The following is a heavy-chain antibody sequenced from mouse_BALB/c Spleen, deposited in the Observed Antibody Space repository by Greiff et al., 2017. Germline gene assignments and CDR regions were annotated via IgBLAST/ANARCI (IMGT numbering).Heavy chain of an antibody. J-gene: IGHJ4*01. CDR1: GFTFSSFG. CDR2: ISGGSSTI. CDR3: ARASMGAMDY. D-gene: IGHD1-1*02. Sequence: DVMLVESGGGLVQPGGSRKLSCAASGFTFSSFGMHWVRQAPEKGLEWVAYISGGSSTIYYADTVKGRFTISRDNPKNTLFLQMTSLRSEDTAMYYCARASMGAMDYWGQGTSVTVSS. V-gene: IGHV5-17*02.